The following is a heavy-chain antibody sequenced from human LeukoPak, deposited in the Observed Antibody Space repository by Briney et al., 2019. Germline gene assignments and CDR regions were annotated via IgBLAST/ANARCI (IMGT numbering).Heavy chain of an antibody. Sequence: PSETLSLTCTVSGYSISSSYYWGWIRQPPGKGLEWIESIYYSGSTYYNPSLKSRVTISVDTSKNQFSLKLSSVTAADTAVYYCARDQRIVGASPFDYWGQGTLVTVSS. J-gene: IGHJ4*02. V-gene: IGHV4-38-2*02. D-gene: IGHD1-26*01. CDR3: ARDQRIVGASPFDY. CDR1: GYSISSSYY. CDR2: IYYSGST.